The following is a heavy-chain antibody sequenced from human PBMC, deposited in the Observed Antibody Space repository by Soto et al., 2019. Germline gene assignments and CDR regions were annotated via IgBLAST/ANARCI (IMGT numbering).Heavy chain of an antibody. CDR1: GYTFTGYY. J-gene: IGHJ4*02. Sequence: ASVKVSCKASGYTFTGYYMHWVRQAPGQGLEWMGWINPNSGGTNYAQKFQGRVTMTRDTSISTAYMELSRLRSDDTAVYYCARAYYYSRGYHPFDYWGQGTLVTVSS. V-gene: IGHV1-2*02. CDR3: ARAYYYSRGYHPFDY. D-gene: IGHD3-22*01. CDR2: INPNSGGT.